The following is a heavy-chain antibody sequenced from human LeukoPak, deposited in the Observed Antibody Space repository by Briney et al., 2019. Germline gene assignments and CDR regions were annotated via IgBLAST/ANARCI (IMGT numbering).Heavy chain of an antibody. J-gene: IGHJ4*02. CDR1: GFTFSSYA. V-gene: IGHV3-23*01. D-gene: IGHD3-10*02. CDR3: AKSARLVRVCSAHFDY. Sequence: SGGSLRLSCAASGFTFSSYAMSWVRQAPGKGLEWVSAISGSGGSTYYADSVKGRFTISRDNSKNTLYLQMNSLRAEDTAVYYCAKSARLVRVCSAHFDYWGQGTLVTVSS. CDR2: ISGSGGST.